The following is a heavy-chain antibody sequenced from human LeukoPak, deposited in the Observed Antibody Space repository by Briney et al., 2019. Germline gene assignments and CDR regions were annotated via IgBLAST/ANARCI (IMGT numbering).Heavy chain of an antibody. CDR2: ISSNGGST. Sequence: QAGGSLRLSCSASGFTFSNYAMYGVRQAPGKGLKYVSTISSNGGSTYYADSVKGRFTISRDNSKNTLYLQMSSLRAEDTAVYYCVISLGDGAFDIWGQGTMVTVSS. CDR3: VISLGDGAFDI. D-gene: IGHD1-20*01. V-gene: IGHV3-64D*06. J-gene: IGHJ3*02. CDR1: GFTFSNYA.